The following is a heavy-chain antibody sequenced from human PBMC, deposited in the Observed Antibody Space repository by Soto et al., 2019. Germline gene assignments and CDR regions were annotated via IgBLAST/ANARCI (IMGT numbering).Heavy chain of an antibody. J-gene: IGHJ5*02. CDR3: ARTYYYDSSGYDHYNWFDP. Sequence: QVQLQESGPGLVKPSQTLSLTCTVSGGSISSGGYYWSWIRQHPGKGLEWIGYIYYSGSTYYNPYLRGRVTISVDTSKNQFPRKLSSVTAADTAVYYCARTYYYDSSGYDHYNWFDPWGQGTLVTVSS. CDR2: IYYSGST. V-gene: IGHV4-31*03. D-gene: IGHD3-22*01. CDR1: GGSISSGGYY.